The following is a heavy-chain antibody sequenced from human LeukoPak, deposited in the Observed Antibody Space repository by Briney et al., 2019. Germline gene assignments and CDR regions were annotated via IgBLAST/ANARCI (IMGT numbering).Heavy chain of an antibody. Sequence: SETLSLTCTVSGGSISSYYWSWIRQPPGKGLEWIGYIYYSGSTNYNPSLKSRVTISVDTSKNRFSLKLSSVTAADTAVYYCARVQRGPADYWGQGTLVTVSS. V-gene: IGHV4-59*01. D-gene: IGHD1-1*01. CDR2: IYYSGST. CDR1: GGSISSYY. J-gene: IGHJ4*02. CDR3: ARVQRGPADY.